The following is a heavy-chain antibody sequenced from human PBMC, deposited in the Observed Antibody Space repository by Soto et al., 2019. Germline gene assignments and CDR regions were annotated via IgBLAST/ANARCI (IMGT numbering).Heavy chain of an antibody. CDR3: ARDPGYSDGNT. J-gene: IGHJ5*02. CDR1: GYTFTSYT. V-gene: IGHV1-3*01. CDR2: INAGNGNT. Sequence: ASVKVSCNASGYTFTSYTMNWVRQAPGQRLEWMGWINAGNGNTKYSQKFQGRVTITRDTSASTAYMELSSLRSEDTSVYYCARDPGYSDGNTWGQGTLVTVSS. D-gene: IGHD5-18*01.